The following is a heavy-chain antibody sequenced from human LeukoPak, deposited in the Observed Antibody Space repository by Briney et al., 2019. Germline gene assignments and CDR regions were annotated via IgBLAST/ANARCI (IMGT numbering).Heavy chain of an antibody. CDR3: ARRIQLWAYFDY. D-gene: IGHD5-18*01. J-gene: IGHJ4*02. V-gene: IGHV3-7*01. CDR1: GFTLSSYW. CDR2: IKYDGSEK. Sequence: GGSQRLSCAASGFTLSSYWMSWVRQAPGKGLEWVANIKYDGSEKDYVDSVKGRFTISRDNAKNALYLQMNSLRAEDTAVYYCARRIQLWAYFDYWGQGTLVTVSS.